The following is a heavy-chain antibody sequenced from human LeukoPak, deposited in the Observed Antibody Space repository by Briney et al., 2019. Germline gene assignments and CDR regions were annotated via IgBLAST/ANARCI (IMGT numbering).Heavy chain of an antibody. CDR1: AFTFSSYS. CDR2: ISGSSSDI. Sequence: GGSLRLSCAGSAFTFSSYSMNWVRQAPGKGLEWVSSISGSSSDIYYADSVKGRFTISRDNAKNSLYLQMKSLRAEDTAVYYCARRGYHDYSGFDYWGQGTLVTVSA. CDR3: ARRGYHDYSGFDY. J-gene: IGHJ4*02. D-gene: IGHD1-26*01. V-gene: IGHV3-21*01.